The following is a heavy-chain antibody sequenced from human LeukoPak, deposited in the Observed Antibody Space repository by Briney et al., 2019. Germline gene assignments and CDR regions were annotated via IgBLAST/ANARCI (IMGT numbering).Heavy chain of an antibody. CDR3: ARDGLRLGYYGMDV. V-gene: IGHV4-59*01. CDR1: GGSISSYY. Sequence: SETLSLTCTVPGGSISSYYWSWIRQPPGKGLEWIGYIYYSGSTNYNPSLKSRVTISVDTSKNQFSLELSSVTAADTAVYYCARDGLRLGYYGMDVWGQGTTVTVSS. J-gene: IGHJ6*02. CDR2: IYYSGST. D-gene: IGHD5-12*01.